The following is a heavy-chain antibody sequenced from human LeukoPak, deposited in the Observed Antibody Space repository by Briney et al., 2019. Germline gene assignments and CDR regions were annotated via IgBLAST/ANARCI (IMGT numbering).Heavy chain of an antibody. CDR3: TWSGLKIES. Sequence: KPWGSLRLSCAASGFTFNSAWMSWVRQAPGKGLEWVAQIKTETDGGTTDYAAPVKGRFTISRDGSKNMVFLQMNSLKTDDTALYYCTWSGLKIESWGQGTLVTVSS. CDR2: IKTETDGGTT. CDR1: GFTFNSAW. J-gene: IGHJ4*02. V-gene: IGHV3-15*01. D-gene: IGHD3-3*01.